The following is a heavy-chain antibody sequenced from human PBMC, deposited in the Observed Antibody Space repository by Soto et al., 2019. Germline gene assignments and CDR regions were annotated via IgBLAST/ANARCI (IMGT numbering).Heavy chain of an antibody. CDR2: AYYRSRWQF. J-gene: IGHJ4*02. V-gene: IGHV6-1*01. CDR1: GDSVSNNGAT. Sequence: QTRSLTCAICGDSVSNNGATWNWIRQSPSRCLEWLGRAYYRSRWQFDYATSVRSRITINPHTSKNQFSLQLNSVTPDDTAVYYCARDPTDFNSGLDSWGRGSLVTVSS. D-gene: IGHD1-26*01. CDR3: ARDPTDFNSGLDS.